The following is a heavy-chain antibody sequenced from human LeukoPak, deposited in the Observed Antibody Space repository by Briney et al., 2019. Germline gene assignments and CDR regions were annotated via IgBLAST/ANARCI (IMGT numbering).Heavy chain of an antibody. CDR2: INPNSGNT. CDR1: GYTFTGYY. Sequence: ASVKVSCKASGYTFTGYYMHWVRQAPGQGLEWMGWINPNSGNTGYAQKFQGRVTMTRDTSISTAYMELSRLRSDDTAVYYCARVDDRGHYYDSSGPRKLFDYWGQGTLVTVSS. D-gene: IGHD3-22*01. CDR3: ARVDDRGHYYDSSGPRKLFDY. V-gene: IGHV1-2*02. J-gene: IGHJ4*02.